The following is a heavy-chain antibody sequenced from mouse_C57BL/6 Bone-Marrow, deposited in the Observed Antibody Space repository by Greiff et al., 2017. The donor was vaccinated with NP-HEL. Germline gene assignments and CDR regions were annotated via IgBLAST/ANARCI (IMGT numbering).Heavy chain of an antibody. D-gene: IGHD1-1*01. J-gene: IGHJ2*01. CDR1: GYTFTDYY. Sequence: EVQLQQSGPELGKPGASVKISCKASGYTFTDYYMNWVKQSHGKSLEWIGDINPNNGGTSYNQKFKGKATLTVDKSSSTAYMELRSLTSEDSAVYYCARSRTTVVESFDYWGQGTTLTVSS. CDR2: INPNNGGT. V-gene: IGHV1-26*01. CDR3: ARSRTTVVESFDY.